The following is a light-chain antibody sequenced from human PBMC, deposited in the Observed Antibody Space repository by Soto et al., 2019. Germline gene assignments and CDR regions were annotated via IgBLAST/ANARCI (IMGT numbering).Light chain of an antibody. CDR2: AAS. J-gene: IGKJ1*01. V-gene: IGKV3-15*01. CDR3: QQYNNWWT. CDR1: QSVGSN. Sequence: EIVMTQSPVTLSVSPGERATLSCWAGQSVGSNLAWYQQRPGQAPRLLIYAASTRATGIPARFTGSGSGTEFTRTISSLQFDDSAVYYCQQYNNWWTFGQGTKVEIK.